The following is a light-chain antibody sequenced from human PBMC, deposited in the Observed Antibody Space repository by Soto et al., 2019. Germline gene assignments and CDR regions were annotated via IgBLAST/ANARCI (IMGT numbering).Light chain of an antibody. J-gene: IGLJ1*01. CDR3: HVWDSSSEHV. CDR1: AIESKN. Sequence: SYELTQPPSVSVAPGQTARITCGGSAIESKNEHWYQQKPGQAPVLVVYDDADRPSGIPERFSGSNSGNTATLTISRVEAGDEADYFCHVWDSSSEHVFGTGTKVTVL. CDR2: DDA. V-gene: IGLV3-21*02.